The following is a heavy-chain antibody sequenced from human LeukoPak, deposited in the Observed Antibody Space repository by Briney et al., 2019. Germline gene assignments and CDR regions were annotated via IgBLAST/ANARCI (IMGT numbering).Heavy chain of an antibody. V-gene: IGHV3-30-3*01. J-gene: IGHJ4*02. CDR3: ARSKLLWFGELDY. D-gene: IGHD3-10*01. CDR2: ISDDGSDK. CDR1: GFTFRSYC. Sequence: GGSLRLSCAASGFTFRSYCMHWVGQDPGDGLEWVAVISDDGSDKFDADSVRGRFTISRDNSRNTLFLQMNSLRPEDTAVYYCARSKLLWFGELDYWGQGALVTVSS.